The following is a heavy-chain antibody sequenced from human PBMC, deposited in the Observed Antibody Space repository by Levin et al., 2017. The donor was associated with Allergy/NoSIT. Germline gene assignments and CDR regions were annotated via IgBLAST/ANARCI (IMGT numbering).Heavy chain of an antibody. D-gene: IGHD3-10*01. J-gene: IGHJ6*02. Sequence: GESLKISCAASGFTFKSHSMNWVRQAPGKGLEWVSYISSGSSTIYYGDSVKGRFTISRDNAKNSLYLQMNSLRDEDTAMYYCVRATLPGGYYGMDVWGQGTTVTVSS. CDR3: VRATLPGGYYGMDV. V-gene: IGHV3-48*02. CDR1: GFTFKSHS. CDR2: ISSGSSTI.